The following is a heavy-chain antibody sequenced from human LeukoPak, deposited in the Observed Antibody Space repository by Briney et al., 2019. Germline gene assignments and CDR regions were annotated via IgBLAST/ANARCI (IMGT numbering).Heavy chain of an antibody. CDR3: ANYYDSSGHLDY. D-gene: IGHD3-22*01. V-gene: IGHV4-34*01. J-gene: IGHJ4*02. Sequence: PSETLSLTCAVYGGSFSGYYWSWIRQPPGKGLEWIGEINHSGSTNYNPSLKSRVTISVDTSKNQFSLKLSSVTAADTAVYYCANYYDSSGHLDYWGQGTLVTVSS. CDR1: GGSFSGYY. CDR2: INHSGST.